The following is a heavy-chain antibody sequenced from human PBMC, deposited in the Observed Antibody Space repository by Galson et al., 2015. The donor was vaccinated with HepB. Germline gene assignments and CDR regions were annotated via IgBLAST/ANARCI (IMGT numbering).Heavy chain of an antibody. D-gene: IGHD3-22*01. CDR2: IYPGDSDT. V-gene: IGHV5-51*01. Sequence: QSGAEVKKPGESLKISCKGSGYSFTSYWIGWVRQMPGKGLEWMGIIYPGDSDTRYSPSFQGQVTISADKSISTAYLQWSSLKASDTAMYYCARLKSSGGYYYYYGMDVWGQGTTVTVSS. CDR3: ARLKSSGGYYYYYGMDV. CDR1: GYSFTSYW. J-gene: IGHJ6*02.